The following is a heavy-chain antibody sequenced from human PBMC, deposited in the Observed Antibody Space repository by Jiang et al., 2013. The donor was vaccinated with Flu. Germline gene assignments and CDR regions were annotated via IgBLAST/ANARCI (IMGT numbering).Heavy chain of an antibody. J-gene: IGHJ3*02. D-gene: IGHD4-17*01. V-gene: IGHV5-51*01. CDR3: ARRDRYGDYAYNAFDI. Sequence: GAEVKKPGESLKISCKGSGYSFTSYWIGWVRQMPGKGLEWMGIIYPGDSDTRYSPSFQGQVTISADKSIGTAYLQWSSLKASDTAMYYCARRDRYGDYAYNAFDIWGQGTMVTVSS. CDR1: GYSFTSYW. CDR2: IYPGDSDT.